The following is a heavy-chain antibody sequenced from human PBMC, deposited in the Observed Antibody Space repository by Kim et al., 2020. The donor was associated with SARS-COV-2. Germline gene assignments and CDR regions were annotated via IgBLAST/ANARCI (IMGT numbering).Heavy chain of an antibody. V-gene: IGHV1-69*04. Sequence: SVKVSCKASGGTFSSYAISWVRQAPGQGLEWMGRIIPIFGIANYAQKFQGRVTITADKSTSTAYMELSSLRSEDTAVYYCARDTRDSSPGHHYYYYYMDVWGKGTTVTVSS. CDR2: IIPIFGIA. J-gene: IGHJ6*03. CDR3: ARDTRDSSPGHHYYYYYMDV. CDR1: GGTFSSYA. D-gene: IGHD6-13*01.